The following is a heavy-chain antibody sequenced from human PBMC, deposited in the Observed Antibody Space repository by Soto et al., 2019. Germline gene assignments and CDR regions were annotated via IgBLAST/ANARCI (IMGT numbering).Heavy chain of an antibody. CDR3: ARSPYDFWSGYYRGAAETDAFDI. CDR1: GYTFTGYY. Sequence: GASVKVSCKASGYTFTGYYMHWVRQAPGQGLEWMGWINPNSGGTNYAQKFQGWVTMTRDTSISTAYMELSRLRSDDTAVYYCARSPYDFWSGYYRGAAETDAFDIWG. CDR2: INPNSGGT. V-gene: IGHV1-2*04. D-gene: IGHD3-3*01. J-gene: IGHJ3*02.